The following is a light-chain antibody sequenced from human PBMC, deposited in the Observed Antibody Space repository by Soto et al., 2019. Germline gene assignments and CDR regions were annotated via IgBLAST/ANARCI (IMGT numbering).Light chain of an antibody. CDR3: SSYAGSNHYVV. CDR1: SSDVGGYNY. J-gene: IGLJ2*01. Sequence: QSVLTQPPSASGSPGQSVTISCTGTSSDVGGYNYVSWYQQHPGKAPKLMIYEVSKRPSGVPDRFSGSKSGNSVSLTVSGLQAEDEADYYCSSYAGSNHYVVFGGRTKLTVL. CDR2: EVS. V-gene: IGLV2-8*01.